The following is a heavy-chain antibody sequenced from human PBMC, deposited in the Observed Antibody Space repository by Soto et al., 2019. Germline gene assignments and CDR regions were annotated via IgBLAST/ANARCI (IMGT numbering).Heavy chain of an antibody. D-gene: IGHD3-10*01. J-gene: IGHJ5*02. CDR3: VRDRYSSSGWFDP. V-gene: IGHV6-1*01. CDR1: GDSVSSYSAA. CDR2: TYYRSRFFS. Sequence: SQTLSLTCAISGDSVSSYSAAWNWIRQSPSGGLEWLGRTYYRSRFFSDYAESVKSRIILNPDTSKNQFSLQLKSVTHEDTAVYYCVRDRYSSSGWFDPWGQGTPVTVSS.